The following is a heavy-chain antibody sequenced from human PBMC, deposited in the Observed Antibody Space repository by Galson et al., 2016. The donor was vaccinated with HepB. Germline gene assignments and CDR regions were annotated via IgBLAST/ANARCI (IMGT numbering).Heavy chain of an antibody. CDR1: GFDFSSYR. Sequence: SLRLSCAASGFDFSSYRMNWVRQAPGKGLEWISYISSSGSTVYYADSVKGRFTISRDNANNSLSLQMNSLRAEDTAVYYCARGSSNWPAGAFDIWGPGTVLTVSS. CDR3: ARGSSNWPAGAFDI. D-gene: IGHD6-13*01. J-gene: IGHJ3*02. CDR2: ISSSGSTV. V-gene: IGHV3-48*03.